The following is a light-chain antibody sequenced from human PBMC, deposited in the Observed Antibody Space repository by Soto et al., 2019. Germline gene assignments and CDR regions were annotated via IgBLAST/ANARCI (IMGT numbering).Light chain of an antibody. CDR2: YDN. J-gene: IGLJ1*01. CDR1: NVGSQT. Sequence: SYELTQPPSVSVAPGQTARITCGGDNVGSQTVHWYQQKPGQAPVVVIYYDNDRPSGIPERFSASNAGDTATLTISRVEAGDEADYYCQVRDASSDLYVFGTGTKLTV. CDR3: QVRDASSDLYV. V-gene: IGLV3-21*04.